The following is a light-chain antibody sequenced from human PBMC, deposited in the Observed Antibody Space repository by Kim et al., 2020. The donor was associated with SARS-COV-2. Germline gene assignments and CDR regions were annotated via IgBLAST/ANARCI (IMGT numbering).Light chain of an antibody. V-gene: IGLV6-57*03. J-gene: IGLJ3*02. CDR3: QSYDTRSHEV. CDR1: VCRIASRY. Sequence: TVPCPRSVCRIASRYGQWYQQRPGSAPTTLISEDTQRPSGLPDRFAGSVDDSSNSASLTISGLRPEDEADYYCQSYDTRSHEVFGGGTKLTVL. CDR2: EDT.